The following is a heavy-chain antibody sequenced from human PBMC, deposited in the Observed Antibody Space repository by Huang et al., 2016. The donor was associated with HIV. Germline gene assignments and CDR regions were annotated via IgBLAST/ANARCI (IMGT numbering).Heavy chain of an antibody. J-gene: IGHJ2*01. CDR2: ISSSSSYI. CDR1: GFTFSSYS. D-gene: IGHD3-22*01. Sequence: EVQLVESGGGLVKPGGSLRLSCAASGFTFSSYSMNWVRQAPGKGLEWVSSISSSSSYIYYADAVKSRFTISRDNAKNSLYLQMNSLRAEDTALYYCARADYYDSSGYPDWYFDLWGRGTLVTVSS. V-gene: IGHV3-21*01. CDR3: ARADYYDSSGYPDWYFDL.